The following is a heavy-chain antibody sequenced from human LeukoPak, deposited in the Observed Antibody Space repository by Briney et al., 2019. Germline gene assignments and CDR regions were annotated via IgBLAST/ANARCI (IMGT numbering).Heavy chain of an antibody. Sequence: GGSLRLSCSVSGFTFSSYAMHWVRQAPGKGLEYVSAVNSNGDRTYYADSVKGRFTISRDNSKNTLYLQMSSLRAEDTAVYYCVKVGRELLPTLFDYWGQGTLVTVSS. CDR1: GFTFSSYA. D-gene: IGHD1-26*01. V-gene: IGHV3-64D*06. CDR2: VNSNGDRT. CDR3: VKVGRELLPTLFDY. J-gene: IGHJ4*02.